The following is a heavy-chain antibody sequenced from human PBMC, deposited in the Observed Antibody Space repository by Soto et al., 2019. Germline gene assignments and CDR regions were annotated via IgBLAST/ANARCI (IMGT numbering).Heavy chain of an antibody. CDR2: ITGSGSII. CDR1: GFTFSSYE. CDR3: ARDRAARDWFDS. D-gene: IGHD6-25*01. Sequence: GGSLRLSCAASGFTFSSYEMNWVRQAPGKGLEWVSYITGSGSIIHYADSVKGRFTISRDNSKNSLYLQMNSLRDEDTAVYYCARDRAARDWFDSWGQGTLVTVSS. V-gene: IGHV3-48*03. J-gene: IGHJ5*01.